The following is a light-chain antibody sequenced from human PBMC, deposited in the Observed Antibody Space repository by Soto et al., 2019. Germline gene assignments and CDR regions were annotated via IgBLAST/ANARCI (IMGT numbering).Light chain of an antibody. Sequence: EIVLTQSPGTLSLSPGGRATLSCRASHSVSSSYLAWYQQKPGQAPRLLIYGAFSRATGIPDRFSGSGSGTDFTLTISRLEPEDIAVYYCQQYGSSPPYTFGQGTKLEIK. CDR1: HSVSSSY. CDR2: GAF. J-gene: IGKJ2*01. V-gene: IGKV3-20*01. CDR3: QQYGSSPPYT.